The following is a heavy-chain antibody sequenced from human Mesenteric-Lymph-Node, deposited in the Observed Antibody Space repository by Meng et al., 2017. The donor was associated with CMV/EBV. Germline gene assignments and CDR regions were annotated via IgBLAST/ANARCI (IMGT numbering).Heavy chain of an antibody. CDR3: ARGSSYDILTGYFDY. V-gene: IGHV4-34*01. CDR1: GGSFSGYY. D-gene: IGHD3-9*01. J-gene: IGHJ4*02. CDR2: INHSGST. Sequence: QGGAGSLKPSRTLSVTCAFYGGSFSGYYWNWIRQSPEKGLEWIGEINHSGSTTYNPSFTSRIIISVDTSTNQISLNMSSVTAADTAVYYCARGSSYDILTGYFDYWGQGALVTVSS.